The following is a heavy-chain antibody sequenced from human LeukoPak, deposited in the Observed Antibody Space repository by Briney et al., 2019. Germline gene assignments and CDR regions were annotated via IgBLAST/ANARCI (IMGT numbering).Heavy chain of an antibody. Sequence: SETLSLTCTVSGGSISSYYWSWIRQPPGKGLEWIGYIYYSGSTNYNPSLKSRVTISVDTSKNQFSLKLSSVTAADTAVYYCARSTWGYCSSTSCYGYDNYAFDYWGQGPLVTVSS. J-gene: IGHJ4*02. CDR3: ARSTWGYCSSTSCYGYDNYAFDY. CDR2: IYYSGST. D-gene: IGHD2-2*01. CDR1: GGSISSYY. V-gene: IGHV4-59*01.